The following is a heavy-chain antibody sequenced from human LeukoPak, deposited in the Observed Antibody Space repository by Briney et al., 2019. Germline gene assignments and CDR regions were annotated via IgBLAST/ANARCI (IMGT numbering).Heavy chain of an antibody. J-gene: IGHJ5*02. D-gene: IGHD6-13*01. CDR1: GFTVSSNY. CDR2: ISNDGDT. Sequence: GGSLRLSCAASGFTVSSNYMSWVRQGPGKGLECVSVISNDGDTYYADSVKGRFTISKDNSKNTLYLQMNSLKAHDTALYYCAKDRAYSSSWYGCSTPWGQGTLVTASS. CDR3: AKDRAYSSSWYGCSTP. V-gene: IGHV3-53*01.